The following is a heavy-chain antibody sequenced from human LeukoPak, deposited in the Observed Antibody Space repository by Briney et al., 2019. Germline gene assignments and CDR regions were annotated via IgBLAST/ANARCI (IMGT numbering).Heavy chain of an antibody. CDR2: IYYSGST. J-gene: IGHJ4*02. V-gene: IGHV4-59*11. CDR1: GGSISRHY. CDR3: ARAGLPPEYYDFWSGTGYFDY. Sequence: SETLSLTCTVSGGSISRHYWSWIRQPPGKGLEWIGYIYYSGSTNYNPSLKSRVTISVDTSKNQFSLKLSSVTAADTAVYYCARAGLPPEYYDFWSGTGYFDYWGQGTLVTVSS. D-gene: IGHD3-3*01.